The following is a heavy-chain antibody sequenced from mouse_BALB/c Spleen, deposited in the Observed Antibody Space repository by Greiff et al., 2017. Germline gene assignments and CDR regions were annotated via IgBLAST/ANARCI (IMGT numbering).Heavy chain of an antibody. J-gene: IGHJ2*01. CDR3: ARGDYFDY. V-gene: IGHV1-80*01. CDR2: IYPGDGDT. CDR1: GYAFRSYW. Sequence: QVQLQQSGAELVRPGSSVKISCKASGYAFRSYWMNWVKQRPGQGLEWIGQIYPGDGDTNYNGKFKGKATLTADKSSSTAYMQLSSLTSEDSAVYFCARGDYFDYWGQGTTLTVSS.